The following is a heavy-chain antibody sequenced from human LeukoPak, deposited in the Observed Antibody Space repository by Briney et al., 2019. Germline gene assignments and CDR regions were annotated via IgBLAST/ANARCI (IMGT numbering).Heavy chain of an antibody. J-gene: IGHJ6*04. CDR3: AELGITMIGGV. V-gene: IGHV3-23*01. Sequence: GGSLRLSCAASGFTFSSYAMSWVRQAPGKGLEWVSTFSGSGGSTHYADSVKGRFTISRDNAKNSLYLQMNSLRAEDTAVYYCAELGITMIGGVWGKGTTVTISS. CDR2: FSGSGGST. D-gene: IGHD3-10*02. CDR1: GFTFSSYA.